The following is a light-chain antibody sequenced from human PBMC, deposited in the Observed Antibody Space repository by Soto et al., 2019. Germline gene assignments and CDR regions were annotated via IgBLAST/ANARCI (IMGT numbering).Light chain of an antibody. V-gene: IGLV1-47*01. CDR2: RNN. Sequence: QSVLTQPPSASGNPGQRVTISCSGSSSNIGSNYVYWYQQLPGTAPKLLIYRNNQRPSGVPDRFSGSKSGTSASLAISGLRSEDEADYYCAAWDDSLSGYVVFGGGTQLTVL. CDR3: AAWDDSLSGYVV. J-gene: IGLJ2*01. CDR1: SSNIGSNY.